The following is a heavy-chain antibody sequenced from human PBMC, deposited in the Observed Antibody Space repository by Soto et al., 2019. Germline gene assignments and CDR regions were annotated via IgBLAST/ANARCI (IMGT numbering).Heavy chain of an antibody. CDR2: IYYSGST. D-gene: IGHD2-2*01. CDR1: GGSISSSSYY. J-gene: IGHJ5*02. CDR3: ARQRVVPARGWFDP. Sequence: QLQLQESGPGLVKPSETLSLTCTVSGGSISSSSYYWGWIRQPPGKGLEWIGSIYYSGSTYYNPSLKSRVTISVDTSKNQFSLKLSSVTAADTAVYYCARQRVVPARGWFDPWGQGTLVTVSS. V-gene: IGHV4-39*01.